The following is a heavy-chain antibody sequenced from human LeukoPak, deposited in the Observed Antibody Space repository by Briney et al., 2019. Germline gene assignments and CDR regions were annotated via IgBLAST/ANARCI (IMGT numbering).Heavy chain of an antibody. V-gene: IGHV3-9*01. CDR1: GFTFSSYA. D-gene: IGHD6-13*01. CDR3: AKDKSSSWYYFDY. Sequence: GGSLRLSCAASGFTFSSYAMHWVRQAPGKGLEWVSGISWNSGSIGYADSVKGRFTISRDNAKNSLYLQMNSLRAEDTALYYCAKDKSSSWYYFDYWGQGTLVTVSS. CDR2: ISWNSGSI. J-gene: IGHJ4*02.